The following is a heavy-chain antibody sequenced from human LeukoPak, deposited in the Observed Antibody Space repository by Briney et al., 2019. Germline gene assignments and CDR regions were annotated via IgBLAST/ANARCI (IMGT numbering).Heavy chain of an antibody. J-gene: IGHJ4*02. CDR1: GGSISSSSYY. V-gene: IGHV4-39*01. Sequence: SETLSLTCTVSGGSISSSSYYWGWIRQPPGKGLEWIGSIYFGGSTYYNPSLKSRVTISVDTSKNQFSLKLSSVTAADTAVYYCARRGYCSSTSCYDFDYWGQGTLVTVSS. CDR3: ARRGYCSSTSCYDFDY. CDR2: IYFGGST. D-gene: IGHD2-2*01.